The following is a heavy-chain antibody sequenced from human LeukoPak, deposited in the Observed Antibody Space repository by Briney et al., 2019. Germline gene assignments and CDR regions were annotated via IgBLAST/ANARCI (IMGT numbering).Heavy chain of an antibody. D-gene: IGHD2-15*01. CDR1: GYTFTSYG. CDR2: ISAYNGNT. Sequence: GASVKVSCKASGYTFTSYGISWVRQAPGQGLVWMGWISAYNGNTNYAQKLQGRVTMTTDTSTSTAYMELRSLRSDDTAVYYCARVWWSEPADNNWFDPWGQGTLVTVSS. V-gene: IGHV1-18*01. J-gene: IGHJ5*02. CDR3: ARVWWSEPADNNWFDP.